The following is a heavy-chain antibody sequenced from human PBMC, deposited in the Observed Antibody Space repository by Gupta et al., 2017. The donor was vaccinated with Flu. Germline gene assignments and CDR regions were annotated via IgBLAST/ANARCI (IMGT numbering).Heavy chain of an antibody. CDR1: GGTFSSYA. CDR2: IIPIFGTA. J-gene: IGHJ4*02. V-gene: IGHV1-69*01. CDR3: ARYRNRQNDLWSGYVDY. Sequence: QVQLVQSGAEVKKPGSSVKVSCKASGGTFSSYAISWVRQAPGQGLEWMGGIIPIFGTANYAQKFQGRVTITADESTSTAYMELSSLRSEDTAVYYCARYRNRQNDLWSGYVDYWGQGTLVTVSS. D-gene: IGHD3-3*01.